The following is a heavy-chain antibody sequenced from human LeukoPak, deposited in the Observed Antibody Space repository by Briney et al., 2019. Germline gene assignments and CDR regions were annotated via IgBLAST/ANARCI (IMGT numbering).Heavy chain of an antibody. J-gene: IGHJ3*02. D-gene: IGHD2-15*01. Sequence: SGGSLRLSCAASGFTFSSYAVSWVRQAPGKGLEWVSAISGSGGSTYYADSVKGRFTISRDNSKNTLYLQMNSLRAEDTAVYYCAKSTSYCSGGSCFSEAFDIWGQGTMVTVSS. CDR1: GFTFSSYA. CDR2: ISGSGGST. CDR3: AKSTSYCSGGSCFSEAFDI. V-gene: IGHV3-23*01.